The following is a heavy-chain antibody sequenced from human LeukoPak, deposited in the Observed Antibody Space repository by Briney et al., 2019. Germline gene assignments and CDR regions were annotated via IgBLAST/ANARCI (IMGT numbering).Heavy chain of an antibody. CDR3: AREDCSSTSCYTKAFDI. Sequence: ASVKVSCKASGYTFSVYYMHWVRQAPGQGLEWMGWINPNSGGTNSAQKFQGRVTMTRDTSISTAYMELSRLRSDDTAVYYCAREDCSSTSCYTKAFDIWGQGTMVTVSS. V-gene: IGHV1-2*02. J-gene: IGHJ3*02. CDR2: INPNSGGT. CDR1: GYTFSVYY. D-gene: IGHD2-2*02.